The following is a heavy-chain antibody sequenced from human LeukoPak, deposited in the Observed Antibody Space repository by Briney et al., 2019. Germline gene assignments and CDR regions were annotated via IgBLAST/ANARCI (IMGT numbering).Heavy chain of an antibody. D-gene: IGHD6-13*01. CDR2: ISAYNGNT. CDR3: ARDSSSWYSDFDY. CDR1: AHTFTSYG. V-gene: IGHV1-18*01. J-gene: IGHJ4*02. Sequence: ASVTLSCTASAHTFTSYGISWVRPAPGQGLEWMGWISAYNGNTNYAQKLQGRVTMTTDTSTSTAYMELRSLRSDDTAVYYCARDSSSWYSDFDYWGQGTLVTVSS.